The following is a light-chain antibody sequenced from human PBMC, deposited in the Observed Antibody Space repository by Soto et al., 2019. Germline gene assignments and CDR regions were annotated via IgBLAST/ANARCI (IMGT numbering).Light chain of an antibody. CDR3: LQDYNYPLT. CDR1: QAIGND. CDR2: AAS. Sequence: AIQMTQSPSSLSASVGDRVTITCRASQAIGNDLTWYQQKPGKAPNLLIFAASRLQSGVPSRFSGSGSGTDFTLTISSLPPEDFATYYCLQDYNYPLTFGQGTKLEIK. V-gene: IGKV1-6*01. J-gene: IGKJ2*01.